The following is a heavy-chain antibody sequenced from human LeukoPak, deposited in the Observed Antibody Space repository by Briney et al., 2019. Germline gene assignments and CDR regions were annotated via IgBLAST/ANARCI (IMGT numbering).Heavy chain of an antibody. Sequence: ASVKVSCMASGYTFTGYYMHWVRQAPGQGLEWVGWIYANSGGTHYAPQFRGRVTMTRDTSISTAYMELSSLTSDDTAVYYCVRDKSGSWTYDYWGQGTLVTVSS. V-gene: IGHV1-2*02. CDR2: IYANSGGT. CDR1: GYTFTGYY. J-gene: IGHJ4*02. CDR3: VRDKSGSWTYDY. D-gene: IGHD6-13*01.